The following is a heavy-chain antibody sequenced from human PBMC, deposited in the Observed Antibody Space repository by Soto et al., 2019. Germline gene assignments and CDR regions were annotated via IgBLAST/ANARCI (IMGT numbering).Heavy chain of an antibody. D-gene: IGHD2-21*02. V-gene: IGHV3-53*01. CDR1: GFTVSGNY. J-gene: IGHJ5*02. CDR3: ATGLTLPVRPSFDT. CDR2: IFSGDNT. Sequence: DVQLVESGGGLIQPGGSLRLSCAASGFTVSGNYITWVRQAPGKGLEWVSVIFSGDNTYYSDSVKGRFTISRDNSKNTVYLQMNSLRGDDTAVYFCATGLTLPVRPSFDTWGQGTLLTVSS.